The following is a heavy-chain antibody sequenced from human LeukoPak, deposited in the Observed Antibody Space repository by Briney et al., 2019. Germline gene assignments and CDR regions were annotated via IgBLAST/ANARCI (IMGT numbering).Heavy chain of an antibody. D-gene: IGHD3-3*01. J-gene: IGHJ3*02. V-gene: IGHV4-59*01. Sequence: PSETLSITCTVSGGSISSYYWSWIRQPPGKGLEWIGYIYYSGSTNYNPSLKSRVTISVDTSKNQFSLKLSSVTAADTAVYYCARGDKPYYDFWSDPGGAFAIWGQGTMVTVSS. CDR1: GGSISSYY. CDR2: IYYSGST. CDR3: ARGDKPYYDFWSDPGGAFAI.